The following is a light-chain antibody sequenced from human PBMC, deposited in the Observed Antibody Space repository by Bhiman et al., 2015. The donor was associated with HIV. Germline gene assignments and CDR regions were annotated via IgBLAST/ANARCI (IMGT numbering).Light chain of an antibody. Sequence: QSALTQPPSASGSLGQSVTISCAGTYSDIGFFPYVSWYQQHPGKVPRVLIFEVTKRPSGVPDRISGSKSGNTASLTISGLQAEDEADYYCCSYTGSYTFLYVFGTGTKVTVL. V-gene: IGLV2-8*01. CDR1: YSDIGFFPY. CDR3: CSYTGSYTFLYV. CDR2: EVT. J-gene: IGLJ1*01.